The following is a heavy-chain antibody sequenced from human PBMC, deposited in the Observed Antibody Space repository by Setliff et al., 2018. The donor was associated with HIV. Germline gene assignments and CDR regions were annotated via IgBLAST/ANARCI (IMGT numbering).Heavy chain of an antibody. Sequence: PSETLSLTCTVSGGSISSYCWNWIRQSPGRGLEWIGFIFSSGSTKYNPSLQSRVTMSIDTSKNQFSLNLTSMTAADTAVYFCVRHGYYYDFIDIWGQGTVVTVSS. V-gene: IGHV4-59*08. CDR2: IFSSGST. CDR3: VRHGYYYDFIDI. CDR1: GGSISSYC. D-gene: IGHD3-22*01. J-gene: IGHJ3*02.